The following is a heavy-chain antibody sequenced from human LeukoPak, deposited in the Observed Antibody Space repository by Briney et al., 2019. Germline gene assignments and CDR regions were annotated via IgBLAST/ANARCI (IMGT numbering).Heavy chain of an antibody. V-gene: IGHV3-11*04. Sequence: GGSLRLSCAASGFTFSDYYMSWIRQAPGRGLEWVSYISSSGSTIYYADSVKGRFTISRDNSKNTLYLQMNSLRAEDTAVYYCAKGGSSGWFDYFDYWGQGTLVTVSS. CDR3: AKGGSSGWFDYFDY. D-gene: IGHD6-19*01. J-gene: IGHJ4*02. CDR2: ISSSGSTI. CDR1: GFTFSDYY.